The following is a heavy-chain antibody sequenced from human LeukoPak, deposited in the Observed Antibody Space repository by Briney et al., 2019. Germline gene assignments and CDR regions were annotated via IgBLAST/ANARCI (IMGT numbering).Heavy chain of an antibody. CDR3: ARATNKRVYAILGY. D-gene: IGHD2-8*01. Sequence: GGSLRLSCAASGFTFSNSAMSWVRQAPGKGLEWVSSISGSTDTTYYADSVKGRFTISRDNSKNTLYLQMNSLRAEDTAVYYCARATNKRVYAILGYWGQGTLVTVSS. CDR2: ISGSTDTT. V-gene: IGHV3-23*01. J-gene: IGHJ4*02. CDR1: GFTFSNSA.